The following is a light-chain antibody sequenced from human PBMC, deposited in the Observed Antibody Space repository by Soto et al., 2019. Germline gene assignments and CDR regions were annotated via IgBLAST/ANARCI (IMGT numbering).Light chain of an antibody. CDR2: GAS. V-gene: IGKV3-15*01. CDR3: QQCNDWPLT. Sequence: EIVMAQAPATLSVSPGERATLSCRASQSVGSNLAWYQQRPGQAPRLLIYGASTRATGIPARFSDSGSGTEFTLTISSLQSEDFAIYYCQQCNDWPLTFGGGTKVEIK. J-gene: IGKJ4*01. CDR1: QSVGSN.